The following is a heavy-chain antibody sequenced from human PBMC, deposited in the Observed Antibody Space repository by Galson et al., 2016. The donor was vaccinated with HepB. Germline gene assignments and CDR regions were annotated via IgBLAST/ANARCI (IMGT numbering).Heavy chain of an antibody. CDR1: GGSISSSTYY. J-gene: IGHJ4*02. CDR2: IYYSGST. V-gene: IGHV4-39*01. D-gene: IGHD1-26*01. Sequence: ETLSLTCTVSGGSISSSTYYWAWIRQPPGKGLEWIGSIYYSGSTSYYPSLKSRVTISVDTSKNQFSLNLRSVTAADTAVYYCARHSGVSSVSYQGIDYWGQGTLVTVSS. CDR3: ARHSGVSSVSYQGIDY.